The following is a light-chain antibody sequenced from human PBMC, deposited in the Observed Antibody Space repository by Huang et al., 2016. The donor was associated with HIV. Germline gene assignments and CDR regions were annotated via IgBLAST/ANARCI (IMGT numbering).Light chain of an antibody. Sequence: EIVMTQSPATLSLSPGETATLSCRASQSLDTLLAWYQQAPGQDPRLLFSGISVRATGVPARFSASGSGTEFTLTISGVQSEDFGVYYCQQYYDWPPITFGQGTRLEI. CDR1: QSLDTL. J-gene: IGKJ5*01. CDR3: QQYYDWPPIT. CDR2: GIS. V-gene: IGKV3-15*01.